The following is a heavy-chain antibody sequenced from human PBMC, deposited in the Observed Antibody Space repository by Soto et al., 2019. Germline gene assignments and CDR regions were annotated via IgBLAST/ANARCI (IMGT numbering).Heavy chain of an antibody. D-gene: IGHD1-1*01. CDR1: GGSISSYY. CDR3: ARGQGTRGRYYYYRMDV. Sequence: SETLFLTCTVSGGSISSYYWSWIRQPPGKGLEWIGYIYYSGSTNYNPSLKSRVTISVDTSKNQFSLKLSSVTAADTAVYYCARGQGTRGRYYYYRMDVWGQGTTVTVSS. V-gene: IGHV4-59*01. J-gene: IGHJ6*02. CDR2: IYYSGST.